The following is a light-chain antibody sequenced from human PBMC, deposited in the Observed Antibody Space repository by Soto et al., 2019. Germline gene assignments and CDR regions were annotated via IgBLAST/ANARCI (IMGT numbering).Light chain of an antibody. CDR3: ASFRSGTILV. J-gene: IGLJ1*01. V-gene: IGLV2-14*01. CDR1: RSDIGDSNF. Sequence: QSALTQPASVSGSPGQSVTISCTGPRSDIGDSNFISWYQYSPSKAPRLLIYEVNNRPSGVSRRFSGSKAGNTASLTISGLLEDDEADYFCASFRSGTILVFGSGTKLTVL. CDR2: EVN.